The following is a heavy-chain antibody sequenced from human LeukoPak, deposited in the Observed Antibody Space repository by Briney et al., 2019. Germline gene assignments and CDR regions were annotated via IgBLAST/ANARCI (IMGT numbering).Heavy chain of an antibody. Sequence: GGSLRLSCAGSGFTFSRYAMSWVRQAPGKGLDWVSGISGSGDSTYSADSMRGRFTISRDNSKSTLYLQMNSLRAEDTAVYYCAKDLDDRNWGQGTLVTVSS. J-gene: IGHJ4*02. CDR3: AKDLDDRN. CDR2: ISGSGDST. CDR1: GFTFSRYA. V-gene: IGHV3-23*01. D-gene: IGHD3-16*01.